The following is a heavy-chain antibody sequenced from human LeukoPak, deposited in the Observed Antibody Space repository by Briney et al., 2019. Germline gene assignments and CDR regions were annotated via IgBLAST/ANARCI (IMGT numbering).Heavy chain of an antibody. CDR2: IYYSGST. J-gene: IGHJ4*02. D-gene: IGHD3-22*01. CDR3: ARWETYYYDSSGSHARVFDY. CDR1: GGSISSGDYY. Sequence: PSETLSLTCTVSGGSISSGDYYWSWIRQPPGKGLEWIGYIYYSGSTYYNPSLKSRVTISVDTSKNQFSLKLSSVTAADTAVYYCARWETYYYDSSGSHARVFDYWGQGTLVTVSS. V-gene: IGHV4-30-4*02.